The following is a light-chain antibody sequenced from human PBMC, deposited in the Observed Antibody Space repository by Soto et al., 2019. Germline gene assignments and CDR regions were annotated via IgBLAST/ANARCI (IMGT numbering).Light chain of an antibody. CDR1: SSNIGTNY. V-gene: IGLV1-51*02. CDR2: ENN. CDR3: ETRDNSLSANVV. J-gene: IGLJ2*01. Sequence: QSVLTQPPSVSAAPGQKVTISCSGSSSNIGTNYVFWYQQLPGTAPNLLIYENNKRPSGIPARFSCSKSSTSATLAITGPQPGDEADYYCETRDNSLSANVVFGGGTKLTVL.